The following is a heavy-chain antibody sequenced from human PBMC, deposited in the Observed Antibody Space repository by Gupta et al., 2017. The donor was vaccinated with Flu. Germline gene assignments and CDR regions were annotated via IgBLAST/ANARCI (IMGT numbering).Heavy chain of an antibody. CDR3: ARGAAYCSNGVCAWGYYFEN. CDR1: EDNFTKYA. V-gene: IGHV1-3*01. Sequence: QVHLVQSGAEVKKPGASVTVACKASEDNFTKYALYWMRQAPGQRLEWMGRINAADGNTKYSQKFQGRLTITRDTSTYTAYMELSSLRSEDTAVYYCARGAAYCSNGVCAWGYYFENWGQGTLVTVSS. D-gene: IGHD2-8*01. J-gene: IGHJ4*02. CDR2: INAADGNT.